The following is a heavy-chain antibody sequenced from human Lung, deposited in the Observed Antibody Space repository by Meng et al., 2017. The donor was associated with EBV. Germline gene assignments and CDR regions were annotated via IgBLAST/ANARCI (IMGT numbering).Heavy chain of an antibody. CDR1: GFTFSSYA. J-gene: IGHJ3*02. V-gene: IGHV3-23*01. CDR2: ISGSGGST. CDR3: AKDSDSGIAAALDAFDI. Sequence: EVQLLESGGGWVQPGGSLRLSWAASGFTFSSYAMSWVRQAPGKGLEWVSAISGSGGSTYYADSVKGRFTISRDNSKNTLYLQMNSLRAEDTAVYYCAKDSDSGIAAALDAFDIWGQGTMGTVSS. D-gene: IGHD6-13*01.